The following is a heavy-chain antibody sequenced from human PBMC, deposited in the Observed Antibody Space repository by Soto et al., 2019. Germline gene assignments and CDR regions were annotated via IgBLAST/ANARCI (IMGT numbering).Heavy chain of an antibody. D-gene: IGHD2-2*02. CDR3: ARLGDCGSTTCYNWYFDL. J-gene: IGHJ2*01. V-gene: IGHV3-48*03. Sequence: GGSLRLSCAASGFTFSSYEMNWVRQAPGKGLEWVSHISKGGSIKSFADSVKGRFTISRDNAKNSLYLQMNSLRVEDTAVYYCARLGDCGSTTCYNWYFDLWGRGTLVTVSS. CDR2: ISKGGSIK. CDR1: GFTFSSYE.